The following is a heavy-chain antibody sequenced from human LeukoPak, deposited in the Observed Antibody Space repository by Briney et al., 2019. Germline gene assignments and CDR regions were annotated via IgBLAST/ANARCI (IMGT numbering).Heavy chain of an antibody. J-gene: IGHJ3*02. Sequence: SVKVSCKASGGTFSSYAISWVRQAPGQGLEWMGGIIPIFGTANYAQKFQGRVTITADESTSTAYMELSSLRSEDTAVYYCARNGDDYGDPNGPLDAFDIWGQGTMVTVSS. CDR3: ARNGDDYGDPNGPLDAFDI. V-gene: IGHV1-69*13. CDR1: GGTFSSYA. CDR2: IIPIFGTA. D-gene: IGHD4-17*01.